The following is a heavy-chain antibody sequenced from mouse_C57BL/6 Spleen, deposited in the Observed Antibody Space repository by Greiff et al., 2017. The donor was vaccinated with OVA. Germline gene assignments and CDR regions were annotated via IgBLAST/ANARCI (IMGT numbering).Heavy chain of an antibody. D-gene: IGHD1-1*01. CDR3: TIRPSYGSSLYYFDY. CDR1: GFNIKDDY. Sequence: VQLQQSGAELVRPGASVKLSCTASGFNIKDDYMHWVKPRPEQGLEWIGWIDPENGDTEYASKFQGTATITADTSSNTAYLQLSSLTSEDTAVYYCTIRPSYGSSLYYFDYWGQGTTLTVAS. V-gene: IGHV14-4*01. CDR2: IDPENGDT. J-gene: IGHJ2*01.